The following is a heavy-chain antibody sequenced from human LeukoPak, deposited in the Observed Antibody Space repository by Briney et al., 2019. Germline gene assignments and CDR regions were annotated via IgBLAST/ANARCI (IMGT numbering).Heavy chain of an antibody. J-gene: IGHJ5*02. Sequence: GGSLRLSCAASGFTFRDYSMNWVRQAPGKGPECVSYISPTSSNIFYVDSVKGRFTISRDNAKNSLYLQMNSLRAEDTAVYCCARDVRYGDYAGWFDPWGQGTLVTVSS. CDR1: GFTFRDYS. CDR2: ISPTSSNI. CDR3: ARDVRYGDYAGWFDP. D-gene: IGHD4-17*01. V-gene: IGHV3-48*04.